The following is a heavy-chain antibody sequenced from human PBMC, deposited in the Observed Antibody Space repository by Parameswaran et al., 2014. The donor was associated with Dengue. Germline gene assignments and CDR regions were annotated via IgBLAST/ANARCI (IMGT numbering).Heavy chain of an antibody. V-gene: IGHV3-21*01. Sequence: WIRQPPGKGLEWVSSISSSSSYIYYADSVKGRFTISRDNAKNSLYLQMNSLRAEDTAVYYCARDREVLLWFGELHNWFDPWGQGTLVTVSS. D-gene: IGHD3-10*01. J-gene: IGHJ5*02. CDR3: ARDREVLLWFGELHNWFDP. CDR2: ISSSSSYI.